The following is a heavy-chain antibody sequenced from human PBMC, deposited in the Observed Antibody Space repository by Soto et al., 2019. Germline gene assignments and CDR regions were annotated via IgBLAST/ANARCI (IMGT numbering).Heavy chain of an antibody. Sequence: LSLTFTVSGGSISSGGYYWSWIRQHPGKGLEWIGYIYYSGSTYYNPSLKSRVTISVDTSKNQFSLKLSSVTAADTAVYYCAREWFEYYDSSGYYGYYFDYWGQGTLVTVSS. J-gene: IGHJ4*02. CDR1: GGSISSGGYY. CDR2: IYYSGST. CDR3: AREWFEYYDSSGYYGYYFDY. D-gene: IGHD3-22*01. V-gene: IGHV4-31*03.